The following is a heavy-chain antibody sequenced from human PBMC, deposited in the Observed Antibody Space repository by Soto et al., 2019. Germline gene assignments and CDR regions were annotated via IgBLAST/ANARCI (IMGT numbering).Heavy chain of an antibody. V-gene: IGHV4-61*01. J-gene: IGHJ6*02. CDR2: IYYSVST. CDR3: ARDPYSSSSSKYYYGMDV. D-gene: IGHD6-6*01. CDR1: GGSVSSGSYY. Sequence: QVQLQESGPGLVKPSETLSLTCTVSGGSVSSGSYYWSWIRQPPGKGLEWIGYIYYSVSTNYNPSLKSRVTISVDTAKNQFSLKLSSVTAADTAVYYCARDPYSSSSSKYYYGMDVWGQGTTVTVSS.